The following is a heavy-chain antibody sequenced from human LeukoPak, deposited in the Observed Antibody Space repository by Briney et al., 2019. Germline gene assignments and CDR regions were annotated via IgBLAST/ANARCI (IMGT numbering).Heavy chain of an antibody. CDR1: GGSISSSSYY. Sequence: ASETLSLTCTVSGGSISSSSYYWSWIRQPPGKGLEWIGEINHSGSTNYNPSLKSRVTISVDTSKNQFSLKLSSVTAADTAVYYCARGRNDYDSSGYYLDYWGQGTLVTVSS. CDR3: ARGRNDYDSSGYYLDY. CDR2: INHSGST. J-gene: IGHJ4*02. D-gene: IGHD3-22*01. V-gene: IGHV4-39*07.